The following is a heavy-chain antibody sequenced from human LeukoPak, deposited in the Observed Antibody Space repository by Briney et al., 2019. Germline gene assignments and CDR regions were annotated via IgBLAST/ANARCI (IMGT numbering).Heavy chain of an antibody. V-gene: IGHV1-24*01. Sequence: ASVKVSCKVSGDTLTDLSMHWVRQAPGKGLEWMGGFDPEDGEIVYAQKFQGRVTMTEDTSTDTACMELSSLRSEDTAVYYCATSRWGQLELNYFQYWGQGTLVTLSS. CDR3: ATSRWGQLELNYFQY. J-gene: IGHJ1*01. CDR2: FDPEDGEI. D-gene: IGHD1-7*01. CDR1: GDTLTDLS.